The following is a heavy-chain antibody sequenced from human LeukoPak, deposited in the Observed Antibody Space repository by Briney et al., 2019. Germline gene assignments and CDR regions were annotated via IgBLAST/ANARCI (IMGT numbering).Heavy chain of an antibody. D-gene: IGHD3-22*01. V-gene: IGHV4-39*07. CDR1: GVSISSSNSY. Sequence: SETLSLTCTVSGVSISSSNSYWGWIRQPPGKGLEWIGSIYYSGNTYYNASLKSRVTISVDTSKNQFSLKLSSVTAADTAVYYCARERIVVVTVTAFDIWGQGTMVTVSS. CDR2: IYYSGNT. CDR3: ARERIVVVTVTAFDI. J-gene: IGHJ3*02.